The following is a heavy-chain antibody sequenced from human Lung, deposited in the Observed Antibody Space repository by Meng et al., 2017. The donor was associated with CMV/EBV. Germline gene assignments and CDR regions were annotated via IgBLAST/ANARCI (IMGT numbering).Heavy chain of an antibody. Sequence: QLHLQNAVPGPVRPSGTLSLTSAVPDASISQSNWWIWVRQPPGKWLEWIGEVYHSGSTNYNPSLKSRVTISVDKSKNQFSLNLSSVTAADTAVYYCARVGQWLPIDYWGQGTLVTVSS. CDR3: ARVGQWLPIDY. D-gene: IGHD6-19*01. CDR2: VYHSGST. J-gene: IGHJ4*02. CDR1: DASISQSNW. V-gene: IGHV4-4*02.